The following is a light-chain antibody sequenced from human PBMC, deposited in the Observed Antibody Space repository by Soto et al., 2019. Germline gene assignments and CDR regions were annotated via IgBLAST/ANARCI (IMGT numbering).Light chain of an antibody. J-gene: IGKJ1*01. CDR2: GAS. CDR3: QQYNKWPP. V-gene: IGKV3-15*01. CDR1: QSVSSN. Sequence: IVLTQSPGTLSLSPGERATLSCRASQSVSSNLAWYQQKPGQAPRLLIYGASTRATGIPARFSGSGSGTEFTLTISSLQSEDFAVYYCQQYNKWPPFGQGTKVDIK.